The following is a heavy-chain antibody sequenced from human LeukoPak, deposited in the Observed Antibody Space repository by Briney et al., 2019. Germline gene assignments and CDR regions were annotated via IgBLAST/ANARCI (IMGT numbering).Heavy chain of an antibody. CDR3: ARADLAAAGTYYMDV. D-gene: IGHD6-13*01. Sequence: GGSLSLSCAASGFTFSAYYMSWIRQAPGKGLEWVSYISSSGSTIYYADSVKGRFTISRDNAKNSLYLQMTSLRAEDTAVYYCARADLAAAGTYYMDVWGKGATVTVSS. CDR1: GFTFSAYY. CDR2: ISSSGSTI. V-gene: IGHV3-11*04. J-gene: IGHJ6*03.